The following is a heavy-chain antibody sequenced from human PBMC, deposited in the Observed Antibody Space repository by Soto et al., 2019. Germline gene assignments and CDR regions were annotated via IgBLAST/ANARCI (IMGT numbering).Heavy chain of an antibody. CDR1: GGSISSGGYY. D-gene: IGHD3-10*01. CDR3: ARYYYGSGSFDY. CDR2: IYYSGST. J-gene: IGHJ4*02. Sequence: SETLSLTCTVSGGSISSGGYYWSWIRQHPGKGLEWIGYIYYSGSTYYNPSLKSRVTTSVDTSKNQFSLKLSSVTAADTAVYYCARYYYGSGSFDYWGQGTLVTVSS. V-gene: IGHV4-31*03.